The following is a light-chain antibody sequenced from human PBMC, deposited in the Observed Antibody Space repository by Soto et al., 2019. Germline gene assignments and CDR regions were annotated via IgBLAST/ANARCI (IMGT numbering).Light chain of an antibody. V-gene: IGKV3-20*01. J-gene: IGKJ1*01. CDR2: GAS. Sequence: EIVLTQSPGNLCLSLGERATISSRARQSVSNYLAWYQQKPGQAPRLLIYGASSRATGIPDRFSGSGSGTDFTLTISRLEPEDFAVYYRQQYGGSPQTFGQGTKVEIK. CDR3: QQYGGSPQT. CDR1: QSVSNY.